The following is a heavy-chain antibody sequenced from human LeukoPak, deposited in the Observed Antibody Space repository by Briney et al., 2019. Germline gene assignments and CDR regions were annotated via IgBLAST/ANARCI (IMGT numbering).Heavy chain of an antibody. CDR3: ARGRGSSWGNWFDP. CDR2: INHSGST. Sequence: GSLRLSCAASGFTFSSYAMSWVRQPPGKGLEWIGEINHSGSTNYNPSLKSRVTISVDTSKNQFSLKLSSVTAADTAVYYCARGRGSSWGNWFDPWGQGTLVTVSS. J-gene: IGHJ5*02. V-gene: IGHV4-34*01. CDR1: GFTFSSYA. D-gene: IGHD6-13*01.